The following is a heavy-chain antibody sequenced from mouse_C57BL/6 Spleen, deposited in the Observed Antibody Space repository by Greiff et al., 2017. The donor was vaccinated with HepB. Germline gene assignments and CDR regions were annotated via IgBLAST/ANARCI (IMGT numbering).Heavy chain of an antibody. CDR2: IYPRSGNT. CDR1: GYTFTSYG. J-gene: IGHJ4*01. Sequence: VKLVESGAELVRPGASVKLSCKASGYTFTSYGISWVKQRTGQGLEWIGEIYPRSGNTYYNEKFKGKATLTADKSSSTAYMELRSLTSEDSAVSFCARLDWYGNGYEAMDYWGQGTSVTVSS. D-gene: IGHD1-1*01. V-gene: IGHV1-81*01. CDR3: ARLDWYGNGYEAMDY.